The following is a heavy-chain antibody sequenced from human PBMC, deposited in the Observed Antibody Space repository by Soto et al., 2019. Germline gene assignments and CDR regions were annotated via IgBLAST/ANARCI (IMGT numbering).Heavy chain of an antibody. J-gene: IGHJ5*02. CDR2: INAGNGNT. V-gene: IGHV1-3*01. CDR3: ARSLRNWFDP. CDR1: GYTFTSYA. Sequence: QVQLVQSGAEVKKPGASVKVSCKASGYTFTSYAMHCVRQAPGQRLEWMGWINAGNGNTKYSQKFQDRVTITRDTSASTAYMELSSLRSEDTAVYYCARSLRNWFDPWGQGTLVTVSS.